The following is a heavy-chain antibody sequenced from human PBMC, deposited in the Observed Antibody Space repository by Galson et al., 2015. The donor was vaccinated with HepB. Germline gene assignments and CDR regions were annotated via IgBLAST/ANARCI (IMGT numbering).Heavy chain of an antibody. CDR2: ITGSGGIT. Sequence: SLRLSCAASGFPFSSYSMSWVRQAPGRGLQWVSAITGSGGITYYADSVRGRFTISRDNSKNTVYLQMNSLRVEDTAVYYCAKETGDTSGVYRYFDHGGRVTLVTVSS. V-gene: IGHV3-23*01. CDR3: AKETGDTSGVYRYFDH. D-gene: IGHD2-8*01. CDR1: GFPFSSYS. J-gene: IGHJ2*01.